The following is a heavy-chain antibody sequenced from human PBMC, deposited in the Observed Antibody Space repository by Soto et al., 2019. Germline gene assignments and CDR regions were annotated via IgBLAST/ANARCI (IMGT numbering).Heavy chain of an antibody. CDR1: GGTFSSYA. J-gene: IGHJ4*02. CDR3: ARVIQLWGDPFDY. D-gene: IGHD5-18*01. Sequence: GASVTVSCMASGGTFSSYAISWVRQAPGQGLEWMGGIIPIFGTANYAQKFQGRVTITADESTSTAYMELSSLRSEDTAVYYCARVIQLWGDPFDYWGQGTLVTVSS. V-gene: IGHV1-69*13. CDR2: IIPIFGTA.